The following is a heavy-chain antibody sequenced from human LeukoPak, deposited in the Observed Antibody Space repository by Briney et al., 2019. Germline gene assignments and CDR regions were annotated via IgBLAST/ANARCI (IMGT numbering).Heavy chain of an antibody. D-gene: IGHD6-19*01. CDR1: GGSISSGDYY. J-gene: IGHJ4*02. CDR3: ARDSGMAGTSFDY. Sequence: SQTLSLTCTVPGGSISSGDYYWSWIRQPPGKGLEWIGYIYYSGSTYYNPSLKSRVTISVDTSKNQFSLKLSSVTAADTAVYYCARDSGMAGTSFDYWGQGTLVTVSS. CDR2: IYYSGST. V-gene: IGHV4-30-4*08.